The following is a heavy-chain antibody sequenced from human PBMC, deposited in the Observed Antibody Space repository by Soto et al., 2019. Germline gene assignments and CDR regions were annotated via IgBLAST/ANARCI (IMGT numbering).Heavy chain of an antibody. V-gene: IGHV4-28*03. CDR1: GYSISSSNW. D-gene: IGHD3-22*01. Sequence: SETLSLTCAVSGYSISSSNWWAWIRQSPGKGLEWIGHIYYSGTIYYDPSLKSRVTMSVDTSKNQYSLKLSSVTAVDTAVYYCARDYYKYYDSSGYYRSPAYWGQGTLVTVSS. CDR3: ARDYYKYYDSSGYYRSPAY. CDR2: IYYSGTI. J-gene: IGHJ4*02.